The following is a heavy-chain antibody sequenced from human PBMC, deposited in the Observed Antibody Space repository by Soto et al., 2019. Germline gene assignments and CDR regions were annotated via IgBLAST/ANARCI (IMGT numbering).Heavy chain of an antibody. V-gene: IGHV4-30-2*01. CDR3: ARVPDR. CDR1: GECIRSGGYS. D-gene: IGHD2-2*01. J-gene: IGHJ5*02. Sequence: HSYSLAIRCAACGECIRSGGYSWSWIRQPPGKGLEWIGYIYHSGSTYYNPSLKSRVTISVDRSKNQFSLKLSSVTAADTAVYYCARVPDRWGQGTLVTVSS. CDR2: IYHSGST.